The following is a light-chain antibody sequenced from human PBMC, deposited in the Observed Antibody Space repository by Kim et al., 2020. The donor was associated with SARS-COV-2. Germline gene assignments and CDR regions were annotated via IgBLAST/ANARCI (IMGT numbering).Light chain of an antibody. CDR2: DFS. J-gene: IGLJ1*01. CDR1: SSDVGVYNY. V-gene: IGLV2-14*04. CDR3: SSYTSSSTYV. Sequence: GQSITISCTETSSDVGVYNYVSWYQQHPGKAPKLMIYDFSKRPSGVSNRFSGSKSGNTASLTISGLQAEDEADYYCSSYTSSSTYVFGSGTKVTVL.